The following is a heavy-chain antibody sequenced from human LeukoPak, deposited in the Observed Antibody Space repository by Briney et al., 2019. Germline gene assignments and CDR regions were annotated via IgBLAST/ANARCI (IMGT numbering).Heavy chain of an antibody. D-gene: IGHD1-26*01. CDR3: AKMWERATEYYYGMDV. CDR1: GFTFSSYA. Sequence: PGGSLRLSCAASGFTFSSYAMSWVRQAPGKGLEWVSAISGSGGSTYYADSVKGRFTISRDNSKNTLYLQMNSLRAEDTAVYYCAKMWERATEYYYGMDVWGQGTTVTVSS. J-gene: IGHJ6*02. V-gene: IGHV3-23*01. CDR2: ISGSGGST.